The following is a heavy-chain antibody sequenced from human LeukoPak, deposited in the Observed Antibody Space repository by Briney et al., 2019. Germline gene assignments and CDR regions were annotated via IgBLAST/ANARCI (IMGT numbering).Heavy chain of an antibody. CDR1: GFTFSSYS. D-gene: IGHD2-15*01. V-gene: IGHV3-48*01. CDR2: ISSSSSPI. Sequence: GGSLRLSCAASGFTFSSYSMDWVRQAPGKGLEWVSYISSSSSPIYYADSVKGRFTISRDNSKNTVYLQMNSLRAEDTAVYYCAKHGLPLVVISAPLDYWGQGTLVTVAS. CDR3: AKHGLPLVVISAPLDY. J-gene: IGHJ4*02.